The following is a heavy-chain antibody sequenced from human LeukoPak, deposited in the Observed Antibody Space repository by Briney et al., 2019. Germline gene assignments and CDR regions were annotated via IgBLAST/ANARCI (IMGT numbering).Heavy chain of an antibody. CDR1: GFTFSSYA. Sequence: PGGSLTLSCAASGFTFSSYAMSWLRQAPGKGLEWVSAISGSGGSTYYGDSVKGRFTISRDNSKNTLYLQMNSLKAEDTAVDYCAKAPQYSSSKWFDHWGQGTLVTVSS. V-gene: IGHV3-23*01. CDR2: ISGSGGST. CDR3: AKAPQYSSSKWFDH. D-gene: IGHD6-6*01. J-gene: IGHJ5*02.